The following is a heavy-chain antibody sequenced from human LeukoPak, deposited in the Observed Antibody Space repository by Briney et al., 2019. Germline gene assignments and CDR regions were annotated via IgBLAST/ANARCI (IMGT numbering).Heavy chain of an antibody. CDR1: GFTFSSYE. V-gene: IGHV3-48*03. D-gene: IGHD6-19*01. Sequence: GGSLRLSCAASGFTFSSYEMNWVRQAPGKGLEWVSYISSSGSTIYYADSVKGRFTISRDNAKNSLYLQMNSLRAEDAAVYYCAKEPLHSSGWYGARLDYWGQGTLVTVSS. J-gene: IGHJ4*02. CDR3: AKEPLHSSGWYGARLDY. CDR2: ISSSGSTI.